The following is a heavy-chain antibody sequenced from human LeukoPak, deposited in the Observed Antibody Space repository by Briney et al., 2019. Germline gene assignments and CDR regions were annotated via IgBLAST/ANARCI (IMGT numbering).Heavy chain of an antibody. V-gene: IGHV4-34*01. J-gene: IGHJ6*03. Sequence: SETLSLTCAVYGGSFSGYYWSWIRQPPGKGMEWIGEINHSGSTNYNPSLKSRVTISVDTSKNQFSLKLSSVTAADTAVYYCARLRRDSSSSLYYYYYMDVWGKGTTVTVSS. CDR2: INHSGST. CDR3: ARLRRDSSSSLYYYYYMDV. CDR1: GGSFSGYY. D-gene: IGHD6-6*01.